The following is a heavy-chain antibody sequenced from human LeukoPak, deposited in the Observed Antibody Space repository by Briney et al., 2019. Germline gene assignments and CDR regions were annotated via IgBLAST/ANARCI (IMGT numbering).Heavy chain of an antibody. V-gene: IGHV1-69*13. CDR1: GGTFISYA. D-gene: IGHD4-23*01. CDR2: IIPIFGKA. J-gene: IGHJ4*02. Sequence: ASVKVSCKASGGTFISYAISWVRQAPGQGLEWMGGIIPIFGKANYAQKFQGRVTITAVEFMSTAYMELSSLRSEDTAVYYCARGWLAESTVVTPYNYWGQGTLVTVSS. CDR3: ARGWLAESTVVTPYNY.